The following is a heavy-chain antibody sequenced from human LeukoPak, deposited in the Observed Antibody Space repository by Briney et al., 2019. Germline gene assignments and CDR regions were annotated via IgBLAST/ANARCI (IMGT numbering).Heavy chain of an antibody. CDR3: ARGDMAAVPGYYYYYMDV. Sequence: ASVKVSCKTSGYTFTSYDINWVRQATGQGLEWMGRMNPNSGNTVYAQKFQGRVIMTRNTSKTTAYMEMSGLRSKDTAVYYCARGDMAAVPGYYYYYMDVWGKGTTVIVSS. CDR2: MNPNSGNT. J-gene: IGHJ6*03. CDR1: GYTFTSYD. V-gene: IGHV1-8*01. D-gene: IGHD6-13*01.